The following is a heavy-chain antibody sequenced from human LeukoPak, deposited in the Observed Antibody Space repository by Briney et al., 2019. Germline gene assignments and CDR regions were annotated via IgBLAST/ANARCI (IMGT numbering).Heavy chain of an antibody. V-gene: IGHV3-23*01. Sequence: SCKASGYTFTSYYMHWVRQAPGKGLEWVSGISGSGGSTYYADSVKGRFTISRDNSKNTLYLQMNSLRAEDTAVYYCAKEYSYGQYFDYWGQGTLVTVSS. CDR3: AKEYSYGQYFDY. D-gene: IGHD5-18*01. CDR2: ISGSGGST. J-gene: IGHJ4*02. CDR1: GYTFTSYY.